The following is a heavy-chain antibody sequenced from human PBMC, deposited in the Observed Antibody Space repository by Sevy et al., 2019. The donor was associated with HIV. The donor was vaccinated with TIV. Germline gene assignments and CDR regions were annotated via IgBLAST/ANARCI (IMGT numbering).Heavy chain of an antibody. CDR1: GFTFSNAW. J-gene: IGHJ4*02. CDR2: IKSKTDGGTT. CDR3: TTDLGVAYCGGDCYGPYDY. Sequence: GGSLRLSCAASGFTFSNAWMSWVRQAPGKGLEWVGRIKSKTDGGTTDYAAPVKGRFTISRDDSKNTMYLQMNSLKTEDTAVYYCTTDLGVAYCGGDCYGPYDYWGQGTLVTVSS. V-gene: IGHV3-15*01. D-gene: IGHD2-21*02.